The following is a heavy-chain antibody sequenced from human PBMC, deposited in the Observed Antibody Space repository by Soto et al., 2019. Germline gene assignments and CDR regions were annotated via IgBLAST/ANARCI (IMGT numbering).Heavy chain of an antibody. J-gene: IGHJ4*02. D-gene: IGHD3-22*01. CDR2: IKQDGSEK. Sequence: ETLSLTCAVYGGSFSDYYWSWIRQPPGKGLEWVANIKQDGSEKYYVDSVKGRFTIPRDNAKNSLYLQMNSLRAEDTAVYYCARVYYDSSGYYYELFDYWGQGTLVTVSS. CDR1: GGSFSDYY. V-gene: IGHV3-7*03. CDR3: ARVYYDSSGYYYELFDY.